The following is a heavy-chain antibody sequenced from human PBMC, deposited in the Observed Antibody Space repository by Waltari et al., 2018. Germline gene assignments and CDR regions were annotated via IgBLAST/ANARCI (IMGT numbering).Heavy chain of an antibody. CDR2: IIPIFGTS. CDR1: GGTFSSYA. V-gene: IGHV1-69*13. Sequence: QVQLVQSGAEVKKPGSSVKVSCTASGGTFSSYAISWVRQAPGQGLEWMGGIIPIFGTSNYAQKFQGRVTITADEATSTAYMELSSLRSEDTAVYYCARDPSRLFSDAFDIWGQGTMVTVSS. J-gene: IGHJ3*02. CDR3: ARDPSRLFSDAFDI. D-gene: IGHD3-22*01.